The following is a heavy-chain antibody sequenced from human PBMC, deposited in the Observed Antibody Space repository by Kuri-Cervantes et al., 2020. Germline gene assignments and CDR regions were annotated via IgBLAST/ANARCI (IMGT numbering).Heavy chain of an antibody. V-gene: IGHV3-33*08. J-gene: IGHJ4*02. CDR3: ARDRVDSSGYYPFDY. Sequence: GGSLRLSCAASGFTFSSYGMHWVRQAPGKGLEWVAVIWYDGSNKYFADSVKGRFTISRDNAKNSLYLQMNSLRVEDTAVYYCARDRVDSSGYYPFDYWGQGTLVTVSS. CDR1: GFTFSSYG. D-gene: IGHD3-22*01. CDR2: IWYDGSNK.